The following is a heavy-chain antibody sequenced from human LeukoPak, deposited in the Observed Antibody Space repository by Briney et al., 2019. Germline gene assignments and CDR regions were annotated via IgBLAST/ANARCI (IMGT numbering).Heavy chain of an antibody. J-gene: IGHJ4*02. CDR2: INSDGSST. V-gene: IGHV3-74*01. CDR3: ARVLYCSGGSCRDY. D-gene: IGHD2-15*01. CDR1: GFTFSSYW. Sequence: SGGSLRLSCAASGFTFSSYWMHWVRQAPGKGLAWVSRINSDGSSTSYADSVKGRLTISRDNAKNSLYLQMNSLRAEDTAVYYCARVLYCSGGSCRDYWSQGTLVTVSS.